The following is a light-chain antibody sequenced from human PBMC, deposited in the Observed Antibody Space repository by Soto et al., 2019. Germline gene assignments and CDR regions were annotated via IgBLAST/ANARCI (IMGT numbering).Light chain of an antibody. CDR3: CSYTSSTTYV. CDR1: SSDVGGYNF. CDR2: EVT. V-gene: IGLV2-14*03. J-gene: IGLJ1*01. Sequence: QSALTQTASVSGSPGQSITISCTGTSSDVGGYNFVSWYQQHPGKAPKLIIHEVTNRPSGVSTRFSGSKSGNTASLTISGLQAEDEAVYYCCSYTSSTTYVFATVTKLTVL.